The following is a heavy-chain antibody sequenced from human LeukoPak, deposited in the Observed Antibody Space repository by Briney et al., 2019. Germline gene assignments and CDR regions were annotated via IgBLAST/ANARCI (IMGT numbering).Heavy chain of an antibody. CDR3: ARVVYCSGGSCYRENDY. D-gene: IGHD2-15*01. CDR2: ISSYNGNT. Sequence: ASVKVSCKSSGYTFTSYGISWVRQAPGQGLDWMGWISSYNGNTNYAQKLQGRVTMTTDTSTSTAYMELRSLRSDDTAVYYCARVVYCSGGSCYRENDYWGQGTLVTVSS. CDR1: GYTFTSYG. V-gene: IGHV1-18*01. J-gene: IGHJ4*02.